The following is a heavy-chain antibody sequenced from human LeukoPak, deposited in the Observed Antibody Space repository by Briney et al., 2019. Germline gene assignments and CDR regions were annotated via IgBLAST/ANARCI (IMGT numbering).Heavy chain of an antibody. CDR3: ARGIAVAGPYVDY. J-gene: IGHJ4*02. Sequence: GASVKVSFKASGYTFTGYYMHWVRQAPGQGLEWMGWINPNSGGTNYAQKFQGRVTMTRDTSISTAYMELSRLRSDDTAVYYCARGIAVAGPYVDYWGQGTLVTVSS. CDR2: INPNSGGT. D-gene: IGHD6-19*01. V-gene: IGHV1-2*02. CDR1: GYTFTGYY.